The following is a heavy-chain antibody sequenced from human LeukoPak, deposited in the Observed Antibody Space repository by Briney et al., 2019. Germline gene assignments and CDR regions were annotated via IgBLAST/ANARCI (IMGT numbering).Heavy chain of an antibody. J-gene: IGHJ4*02. D-gene: IGHD3-22*01. Sequence: GGSLRLSCAASGFTFSSYSMNWVRQAPGKGLEWVSSISSSSSYIYYADSVKGRFTISRDNAKNSLYLQMNGLRAEDTAVYYCARGHGYYDSSGYYHWGQGTLVTVSS. CDR3: ARGHGYYDSSGYYH. V-gene: IGHV3-21*01. CDR1: GFTFSSYS. CDR2: ISSSSSYI.